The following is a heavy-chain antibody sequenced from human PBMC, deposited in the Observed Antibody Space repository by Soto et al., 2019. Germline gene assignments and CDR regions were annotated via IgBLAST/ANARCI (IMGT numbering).Heavy chain of an antibody. Sequence: GESLKISCKGSGYSFPSYWIGWVRQMPGQGLEWMGIIFPDDSDTRYSPSFQGHVTISVDKSISTAYVQWSSLKASDSAIYYWFRGGVTSRTFDYWGQGTLVTVSS. CDR2: IFPDDSDT. CDR3: FRGGVTSRTFDY. D-gene: IGHD3-16*01. V-gene: IGHV5-51*01. J-gene: IGHJ4*02. CDR1: GYSFPSYW.